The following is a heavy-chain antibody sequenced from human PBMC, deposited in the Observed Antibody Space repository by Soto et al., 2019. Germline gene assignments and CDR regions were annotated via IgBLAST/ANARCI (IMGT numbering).Heavy chain of an antibody. CDR3: AGPGYSSQDY. J-gene: IGHJ4*02. V-gene: IGHV3-23*01. CDR1: GFTFSSFA. D-gene: IGHD5-18*01. CDR2: ISGSGDGT. Sequence: EVQLLESGGDLVQPGGSLRLSCAASGFTFSSFALSWVRQAPGKGLEWVSAISGSGDGTDYADSVRGRFTISRDNSKNTLDLQMNSLRAEDTDVYYCAGPGYSSQDYWGQGALVTVSS.